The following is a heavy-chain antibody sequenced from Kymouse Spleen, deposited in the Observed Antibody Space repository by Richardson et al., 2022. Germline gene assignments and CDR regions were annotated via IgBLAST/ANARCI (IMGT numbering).Heavy chain of an antibody. CDR3: AKDRDYDTLGWFDP. D-gene: IGHD3-9*01. J-gene: IGHJ5*02. Sequence: EVQLVESGGGLVQPGRSLRLSCAASGFTFDDYAMHWVRQAPGKGLEWVSGISWNSGSIGYADSVKGRFTISRDNAKNSLYLQMNSLRAEDTALYYCAKDRDYDTLGWFDPWGQGTLVTVSS. CDR1: GFTFDDYA. CDR2: ISWNSGSI. V-gene: IGHV3-9*01.